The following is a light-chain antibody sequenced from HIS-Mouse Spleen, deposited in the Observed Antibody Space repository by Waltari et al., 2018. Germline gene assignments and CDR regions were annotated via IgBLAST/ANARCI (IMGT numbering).Light chain of an antibody. J-gene: IGKJ1*01. V-gene: IGKV3-15*01. CDR2: GAS. CDR1: QSVSS. Sequence: EIVMTQSPATLSVSPGERATLSCRASQSVSSPLIYGASTRATGIPARFSGSGSGTEFTLTISSLQSEDFAVYYCQQYNNWWTFGQGTKVEIK. CDR3: QQYNNWWT.